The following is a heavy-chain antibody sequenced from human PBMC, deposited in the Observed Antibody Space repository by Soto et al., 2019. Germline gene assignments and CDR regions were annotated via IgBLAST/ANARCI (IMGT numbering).Heavy chain of an antibody. CDR1: GFTFTPYW. D-gene: IGHD6-19*01. J-gene: IGHJ4*02. Sequence: EVQLVESGGALVQPGGSLSLSCETSGFTFTPYWMNWVRQAPGKGLEWVANKNIDGTEKYYGDSVKGRFTISRDNAKNSLYLQMDSLRDEDMAVYYCARNRGWEMLDYWGQGTLVTVSS. CDR3: ARNRGWEMLDY. CDR2: KNIDGTEK. V-gene: IGHV3-7*01.